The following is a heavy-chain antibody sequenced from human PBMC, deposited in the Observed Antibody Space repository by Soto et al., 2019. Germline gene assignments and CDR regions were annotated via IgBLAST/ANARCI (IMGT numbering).Heavy chain of an antibody. CDR2: ISSSSSTI. V-gene: IGHV3-48*01. J-gene: IGHJ6*02. D-gene: IGHD5-12*01. Sequence: GGSLRLACAASGFTFSSYSMNWVRQAPGKGLEWVSYISSSSSTIYYADSVKGRFTISRDNAKNSLYLQMNSLRAEDTAVYYCARSSGYDYLYYYYGMDGWGQGTTVTVSS. CDR1: GFTFSSYS. CDR3: ARSSGYDYLYYYYGMDG.